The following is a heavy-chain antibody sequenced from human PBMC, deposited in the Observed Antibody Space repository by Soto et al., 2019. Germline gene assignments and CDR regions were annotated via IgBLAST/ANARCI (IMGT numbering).Heavy chain of an antibody. CDR3: ARDHHRYSGYDYVDY. V-gene: IGHV3-11*05. CDR1: GFTFSDYY. D-gene: IGHD5-12*01. CDR2: ISSSSSYT. Sequence: GGSLRLSCAASGFTFSDYYMSWIRQAPGKGLEWVSYISSSSSYTNYAENVKGRFTISRDNAKKSLYLQMNSLRAEDTAVYYCARDHHRYSGYDYVDYWGQGTLVTVSS. J-gene: IGHJ4*02.